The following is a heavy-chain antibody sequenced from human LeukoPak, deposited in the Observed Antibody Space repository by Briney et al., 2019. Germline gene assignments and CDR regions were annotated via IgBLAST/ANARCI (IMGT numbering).Heavy chain of an antibody. CDR3: AELGITMIGGV. CDR2: ISFDGSNK. D-gene: IGHD3-10*02. V-gene: IGHV3-30*04. J-gene: IGHJ6*04. CDR1: GFTFSTYA. Sequence: GGSLRLSCAASGFTFSTYAMHWVRQAPGKGLEWVAVISFDGSNKYYADSVKGRFTISRDSSKNTLYLQMNSLRAEDTAVYYCAELGITMIGGVWGKGTTVTISS.